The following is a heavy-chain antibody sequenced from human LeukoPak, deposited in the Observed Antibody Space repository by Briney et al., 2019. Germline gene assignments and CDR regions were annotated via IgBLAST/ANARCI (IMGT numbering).Heavy chain of an antibody. CDR1: GYIFTRDW. J-gene: IGHJ4*02. CDR3: ARGSFSYGPGGD. Sequence: GESLKISCKGSGYIFTRDWIAWVRQKTGKGLEWMGIIYPGDSDTRYSPSFQGHVTISADKSISTAYLQWSSLKVSDTAMYFCARGSFSYGPGGDWGQGTLVTVSS. CDR2: IYPGDSDT. D-gene: IGHD3-16*01. V-gene: IGHV5-51*01.